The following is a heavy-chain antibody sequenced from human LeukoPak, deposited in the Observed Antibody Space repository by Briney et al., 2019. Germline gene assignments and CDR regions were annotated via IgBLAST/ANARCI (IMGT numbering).Heavy chain of an antibody. J-gene: IGHJ6*02. D-gene: IGHD3-10*01. CDR1: GDSVSSNSAA. V-gene: IGHV6-1*01. CDR2: TYYRSKWYN. CDR3: ARDRYYGSGSFFNYYYYYGMDV. Sequence: SQTLSLTCAISGDSVSSNSAAWNWIRRSPSRGLEWLGRTYYRSKWYNDYAVSVKSRITINPDTSKNQFSLQLNSVTPEDTAVYYCARDRYYGSGSFFNYYYYYGMDVWGQGTTVTVSS.